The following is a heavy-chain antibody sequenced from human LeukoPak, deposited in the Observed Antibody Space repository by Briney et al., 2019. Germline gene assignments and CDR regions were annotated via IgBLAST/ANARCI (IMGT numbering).Heavy chain of an antibody. J-gene: IGHJ4*02. CDR1: GGSISSYY. CDR2: IYVSGDT. CDR3: ARHRLLPGRRYLVEYFDY. V-gene: IGHV4-59*08. Sequence: SETLSLTCTVSGGSISSYYWSWIRQPPGKGLEWIGYIYVSGDTNYNPSLKSRVTISEDTSKNQFSLKLSSVTAADTAVYYCARHRLLPGRRYLVEYFDYWGQGTLVTVSS. D-gene: IGHD1-26*01.